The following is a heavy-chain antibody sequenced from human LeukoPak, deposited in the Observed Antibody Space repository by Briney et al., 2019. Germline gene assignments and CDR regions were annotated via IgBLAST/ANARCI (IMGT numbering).Heavy chain of an antibody. Sequence: SETLSLTCAVYGGSFSGYYWSWIRQPPGKGLEWIGEINHSGSTNYNPSLKSRVTISVDTSKNQFSLKLSSVTAADTAVYYCARHKGSSSSSAFDIWGQGTMVTVSS. CDR1: GGSFSGYY. V-gene: IGHV4-34*01. D-gene: IGHD6-13*01. CDR2: INHSGST. J-gene: IGHJ3*02. CDR3: ARHKGSSSSSAFDI.